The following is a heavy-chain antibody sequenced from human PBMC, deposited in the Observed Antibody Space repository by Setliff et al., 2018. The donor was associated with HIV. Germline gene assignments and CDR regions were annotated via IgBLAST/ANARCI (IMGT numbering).Heavy chain of an antibody. J-gene: IGHJ6*03. CDR3: VRLTADRTNYYYYMDV. Sequence: ASVKVSCKVFGYTLAALSIHWVRQAPGKGLEWMGWIDSNNGNRNFAQKFRGRVTMTTDISTNTAYMEVRSPSFDDTAVYYCVRLTADRTNYYYYMDVWGKGTTVTVSS. V-gene: IGHV1-18*01. CDR2: IDSNNGNR. CDR1: GYTLAALS. D-gene: IGHD2-8*01.